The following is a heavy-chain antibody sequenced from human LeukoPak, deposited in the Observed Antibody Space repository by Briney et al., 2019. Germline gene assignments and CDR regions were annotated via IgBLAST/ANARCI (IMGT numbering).Heavy chain of an antibody. CDR2: ISWNSGSI. CDR3: AKDMGSGWYVHDAFDI. D-gene: IGHD6-19*01. CDR1: GFTFYDYA. J-gene: IGHJ3*02. Sequence: GGSLRLSCAASGFTFYDYAMHWVRQAPGKGLEWVSGISWNSGSIGYADSVKGRFTISRDNAKNSLYLQMNSLRAEDTALYYCAKDMGSGWYVHDAFDIWGQGTMVTVSS. V-gene: IGHV3-9*01.